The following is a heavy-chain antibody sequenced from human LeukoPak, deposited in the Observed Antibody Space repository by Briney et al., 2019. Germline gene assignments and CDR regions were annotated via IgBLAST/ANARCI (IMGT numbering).Heavy chain of an antibody. J-gene: IGHJ4*02. V-gene: IGHV3-66*01. D-gene: IGHD5-18*01. CDR2: IYSVNST. CDR1: GFTVSSNY. Sequence: GGSLTLSCAASGFTVSSNYMSWVRQAPGKGLEWVSVIYSVNSTYYADSVKGRFSISRDNSKKTLYLQMNSLKIEDTAVYYCAKDMEDTATDVVSDFDSWGQGTLVTVSS. CDR3: AKDMEDTATDVVSDFDS.